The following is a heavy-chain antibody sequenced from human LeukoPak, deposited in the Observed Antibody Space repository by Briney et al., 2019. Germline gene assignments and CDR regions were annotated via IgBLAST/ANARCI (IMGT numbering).Heavy chain of an antibody. CDR1: GYSFTSYW. Sequence: GESLKISCKGSGYSFTSYWIGWVRQMPGKGLEWMGIIYPGDSDTRYSPSFQGQVTISADKSISTAYLQWGSLKASGTAMYYYARTFGELNYYYYGMDVWGQGTTVTVSS. D-gene: IGHD3-10*01. CDR3: ARTFGELNYYYYGMDV. J-gene: IGHJ6*02. CDR2: IYPGDSDT. V-gene: IGHV5-51*01.